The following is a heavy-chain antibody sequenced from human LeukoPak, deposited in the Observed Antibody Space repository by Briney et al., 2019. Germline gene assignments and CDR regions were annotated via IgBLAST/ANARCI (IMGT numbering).Heavy chain of an antibody. CDR1: GGSISSSSYY. J-gene: IGHJ4*02. CDR3: ARFSDFWSGYYPYFDY. Sequence: SETLSLTCTVSGGSISSSSYYWGWIRQPPGKGLEWIGSIYYSGSTYYNPSLKSRVTISVDTSKNQFSLKLSSVTAADTAVYYCARFSDFWSGYYPYFDYWGQGTLVTVSS. D-gene: IGHD3-3*01. V-gene: IGHV4-39*01. CDR2: IYYSGST.